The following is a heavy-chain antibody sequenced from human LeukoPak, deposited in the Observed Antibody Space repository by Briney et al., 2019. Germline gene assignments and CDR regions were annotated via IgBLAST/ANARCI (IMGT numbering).Heavy chain of an antibody. V-gene: IGHV3-48*01. J-gene: IGHJ4*02. CDR2: ISSSSSTI. CDR3: ARDYPDY. CDR1: GFTFSSYS. Sequence: GGSLRLSCAASGFTFSSYSMNWVRQAPGKGLEWVSYISSSSSTIYYADSAKGRFTISRDNAKNSLYLQMNSLRAEDTAVYYCARDYPDYWGQGTLVTVSS.